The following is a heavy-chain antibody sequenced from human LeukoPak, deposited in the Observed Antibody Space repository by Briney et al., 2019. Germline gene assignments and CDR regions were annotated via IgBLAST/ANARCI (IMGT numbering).Heavy chain of an antibody. Sequence: AGGSLRLSCAASGFTFSDYGMHWVRQAPGKGLEWVAVIWYDGSNIYYADSVKGRFTISRDNSRNTLYLQMNSLRAEDTAVYYCVRELPPVVQYYFDHLGPGTLVTVSS. CDR1: GFTFSDYG. D-gene: IGHD2-21*01. V-gene: IGHV3-33*01. J-gene: IGHJ4*02. CDR2: IWYDGSNI. CDR3: VRELPPVVQYYFDH.